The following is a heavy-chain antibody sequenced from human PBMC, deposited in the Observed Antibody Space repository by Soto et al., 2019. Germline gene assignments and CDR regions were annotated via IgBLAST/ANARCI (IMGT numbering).Heavy chain of an antibody. J-gene: IGHJ5*02. D-gene: IGHD6-13*01. V-gene: IGHV1-2*02. CDR2: INTNGGGP. Sequence: QVQLVQSGAEVKKPGASVKVSCKASGYTFTGYYMHWVRQAAGQGLEWMGWINTNGGGPNYAQKFPSRVTMTKETSINRAYMELRRPRSDDTAVYYCARVRRLQQLINWFDPWGQGTLVPVPS. CDR3: ARVRRLQQLINWFDP. CDR1: GYTFTGYY.